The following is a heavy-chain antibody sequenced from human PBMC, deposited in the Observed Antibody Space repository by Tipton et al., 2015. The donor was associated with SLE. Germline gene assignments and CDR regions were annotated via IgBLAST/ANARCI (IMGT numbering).Heavy chain of an antibody. J-gene: IGHJ1*01. CDR2: IRSKATSYAT. D-gene: IGHD6-13*01. CDR1: GFTFSGSA. V-gene: IGHV3-73*01. CDR3: TTNRGGQQLVTRYFQH. Sequence: SLRLSCAASGFTFSGSAMHWVRQASGKGLEWVGRIRSKATSYATAYAASVKGRFTISRDDSKNTAYLQMNSLKTEDTAVYYCTTNRGGQQLVTRYFQHWGQGTLVTVPS.